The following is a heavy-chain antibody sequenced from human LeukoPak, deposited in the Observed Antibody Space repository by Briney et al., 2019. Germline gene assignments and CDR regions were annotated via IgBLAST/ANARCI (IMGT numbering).Heavy chain of an antibody. D-gene: IGHD1-14*01. CDR1: GFTFSAYA. V-gene: IGHV3-64D*09. CDR3: VKITSVTGGDC. CDR2: ISNNGGSS. J-gene: IGHJ4*02. Sequence: PGGSLILSCSASGFTFSAYAMYWVRRAPGRGLEYVSGISNNGGSSFYADSVKGRFTISRDNSKNTLYLQMSSLRAEDTAVYYCVKITSVTGGDCWGQGTRLTVSS.